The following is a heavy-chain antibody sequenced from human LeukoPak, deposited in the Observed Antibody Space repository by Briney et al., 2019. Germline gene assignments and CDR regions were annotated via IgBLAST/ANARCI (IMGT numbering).Heavy chain of an antibody. V-gene: IGHV3-72*01. CDR2: SRNKANSYTT. J-gene: IGHJ6*03. CDR1: VFTFSDHY. D-gene: IGHD6-19*01. Sequence: GGSLRLSCAASVFTFSDHYMDWVRQAPGKGLEWVGRSRNKANSYTTEYAAPVKGRFTISRDDSKDSLYLQMTSLKTEDTAVYYCTRDSDYYYMDVWGKGTTVTVS. CDR3: TRDSDYYYMDV.